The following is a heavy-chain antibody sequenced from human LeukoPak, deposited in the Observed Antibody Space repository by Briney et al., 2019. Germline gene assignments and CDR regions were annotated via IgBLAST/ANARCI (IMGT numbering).Heavy chain of an antibody. D-gene: IGHD4-17*01. CDR2: INPNSGGT. V-gene: IGHV1-2*02. CDR3: AREGTTVREFDY. J-gene: IGHJ4*02. Sequence: ASVKVSCKASDYTFTTYGISWVRQAPGQGLEWMGWINPNSGGTNYAQKFQGRVTMTRDTSISTAYMELSRLRSDDTAVYYCAREGTTVREFDYWGQGTLVTVSS. CDR1: DYTFTTYG.